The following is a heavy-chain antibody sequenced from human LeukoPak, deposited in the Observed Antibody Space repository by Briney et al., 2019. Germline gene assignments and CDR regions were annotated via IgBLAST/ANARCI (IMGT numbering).Heavy chain of an antibody. D-gene: IGHD6-13*01. CDR1: EYSFPNYC. J-gene: IGHJ4*02. Sequence: PGESLKISCKHSEYSFPNYCIGWVRQMPRKGLEWMGIIYPDDSDTRYSPSFQGQVTISADRSISTAYLQWSSLKASDTAMYYCAIGRGGQQLGDYWGQGTLVTVSS. CDR2: IYPDDSDT. CDR3: AIGRGGQQLGDY. V-gene: IGHV5-51*01.